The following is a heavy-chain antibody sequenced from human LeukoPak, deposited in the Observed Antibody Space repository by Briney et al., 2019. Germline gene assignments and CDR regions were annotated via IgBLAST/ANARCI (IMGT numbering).Heavy chain of an antibody. V-gene: IGHV1-2*02. D-gene: IGHD6-13*01. Sequence: ASVKVSCKASGYTFTGYYMHWVRQAPGQGLEWMGWINPNSGSTNYAQKFQGRVTMTRDTSISTAYMELSRLRSDDTAVYYCARYSSSWYGGFDYWGQGTMVTVSS. CDR2: INPNSGST. CDR3: ARYSSSWYGGFDY. J-gene: IGHJ4*02. CDR1: GYTFTGYY.